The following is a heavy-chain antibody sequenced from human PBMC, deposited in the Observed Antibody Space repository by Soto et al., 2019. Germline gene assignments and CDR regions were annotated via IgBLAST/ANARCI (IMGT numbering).Heavy chain of an antibody. CDR1: GFTFSDYY. D-gene: IGHD2-2*02. J-gene: IGHJ6*02. V-gene: IGHV3-11*01. CDR3: ARDCESTSCYTRMGYYYYGMDV. Sequence: QVQLVESGGGLVKPGGSLRLSCAASGFTFSDYYMSWIRQAPGKGLEWVSYISSSGSSIYYADSVKGRLTISRDNAKNSLYPQMNSLRAEDTAVYYCARDCESTSCYTRMGYYYYGMDVWGQGTTVTVSS. CDR2: ISSSGSSI.